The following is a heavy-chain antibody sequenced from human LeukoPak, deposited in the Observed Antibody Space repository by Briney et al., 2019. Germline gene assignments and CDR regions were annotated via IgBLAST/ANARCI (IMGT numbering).Heavy chain of an antibody. CDR2: FDPEDVDT. CDR1: EYRLTELS. Sequence: ASVKVSCKVSEYRLTELSMHWVRLAPGKGLEWMGGFDPEDVDTFYAQKFEGRVTMTEDTSTDTAYLELSSLRSEDTAVYYCATLLLSKKRYYDFWTSAFDFWGQGTMVTVSS. CDR3: ATLLLSKKRYYDFWTSAFDF. J-gene: IGHJ3*01. D-gene: IGHD3-3*01. V-gene: IGHV1-24*01.